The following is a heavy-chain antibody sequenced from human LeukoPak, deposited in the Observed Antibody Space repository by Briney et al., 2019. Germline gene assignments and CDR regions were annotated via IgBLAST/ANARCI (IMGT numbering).Heavy chain of an antibody. D-gene: IGHD6-19*01. Sequence: GGSLRLSCAASGFTFSNSAMSWVRQAPGKGLEWVSTLDSVKGRFTISRDNSKNTLYLQMNSLRAEDTAVYYCAKGIYSSGWSYFDYWGHGTLVTVSS. CDR2: L. V-gene: IGHV3-23*01. CDR3: AKGIYSSGWSYFDY. J-gene: IGHJ4*01. CDR1: GFTFSNSA.